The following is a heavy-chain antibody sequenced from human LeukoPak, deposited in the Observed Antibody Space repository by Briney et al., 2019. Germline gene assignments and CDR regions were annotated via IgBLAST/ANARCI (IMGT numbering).Heavy chain of an antibody. CDR3: AKDDAWLQYGN. J-gene: IGHJ4*02. V-gene: IGHV3-23*01. D-gene: IGHD5-24*01. CDR2: ISPNGVIT. CDR1: GFTFSMSW. Sequence: GGSLRLSCAASGFTFSMSWMTWVRQAPGKGLEWVSGISPNGVITYYADSVKGRFTISRDNSKGTVYLQMNSLRPEDTAVYYCAKDDAWLQYGNWGRGTLVTVSS.